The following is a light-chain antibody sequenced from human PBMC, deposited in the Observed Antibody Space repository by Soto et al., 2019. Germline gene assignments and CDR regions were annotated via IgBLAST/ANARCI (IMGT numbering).Light chain of an antibody. CDR1: DSKLGGGNY. CDR3: AAWDDSLSGVE. V-gene: IGLV1-47*01. Sequence: QSVLNMPPSASWTPGQRVTHSSSVSDSKLGGGNYVCWYKQFPGTAPQLLIYNNTQRPSGVPDRFSGSKSGTSFSLAIRGLRSEDEADYDCAAWDDSLSGVEFGGGTKRTV. CDR2: NNT. J-gene: IGLJ2*01.